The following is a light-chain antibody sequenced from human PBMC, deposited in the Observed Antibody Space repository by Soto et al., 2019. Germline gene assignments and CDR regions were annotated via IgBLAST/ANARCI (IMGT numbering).Light chain of an antibody. CDR1: SSDVGGYNF. J-gene: IGLJ1*01. CDR2: EVN. V-gene: IGLV2-8*01. CDR3: TSDAGGNNV. Sequence: SALTQPPSASGSPGQSVTISCTGTSSDVGGYNFVSWYQQYPGKVPKLMVYEVNKRPSGVPDRFSGSKSGNTASLTVSGLQAEDEADYYCTSDAGGNNVFGTGTKVTVL.